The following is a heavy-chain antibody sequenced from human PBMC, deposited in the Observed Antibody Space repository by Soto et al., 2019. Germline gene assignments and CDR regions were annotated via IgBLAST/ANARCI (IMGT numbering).Heavy chain of an antibody. V-gene: IGHV3-30*18. CDR3: AKSQYSSSWFPTIYYYYYGMDV. D-gene: IGHD6-13*01. CDR1: GFTFSSYT. J-gene: IGHJ6*02. Sequence: GGSLRLSCAASGFTFSSYTMHWVRQTPGKGLERVAVISYDGSNKYYADSVKGRFTISRDNSKNTLYLQMNSLRAEDTAVYYCAKSQYSSSWFPTIYYYYYGMDVWGQGTKVTVSS. CDR2: ISYDGSNK.